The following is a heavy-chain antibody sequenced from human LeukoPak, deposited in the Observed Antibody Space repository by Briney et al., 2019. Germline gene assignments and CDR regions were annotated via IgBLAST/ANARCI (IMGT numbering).Heavy chain of an antibody. CDR2: VYYSGNT. D-gene: IGHD3-22*01. Sequence: SETLSLTCTVSGASISTNYWSWIRQPPEKGLEWIGYVYYSGNTNYNPSLKSRVTISVDTSKNQFSLKLSSVTAADTAVYYCARGYYYDTSGPEFDYWGQGTLVTVSS. CDR1: GASISTNY. V-gene: IGHV4-59*01. CDR3: ARGYYYDTSGPEFDY. J-gene: IGHJ4*02.